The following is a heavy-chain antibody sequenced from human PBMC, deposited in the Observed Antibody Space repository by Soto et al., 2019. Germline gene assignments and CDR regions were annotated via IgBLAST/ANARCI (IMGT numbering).Heavy chain of an antibody. CDR1: GFSLSTSGVG. J-gene: IGHJ4*02. V-gene: IGHV2-5*02. CDR2: IYWDDDK. CDR3: VHDGSGYYGFDY. Sequence: QITLKESGPTLVKPTQTLTLTCTFSGFSLSTSGVGVGWIRQPPGKALEWLALIYWDDDKRYSPSLKSRLTITKDTSKNQVVLTRTNMDPVDTATYYCVHDGSGYYGFDYWGQGTLVTVSS. D-gene: IGHD3-22*01.